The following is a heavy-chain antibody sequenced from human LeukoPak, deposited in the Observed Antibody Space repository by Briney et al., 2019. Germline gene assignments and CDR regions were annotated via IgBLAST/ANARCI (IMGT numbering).Heavy chain of an antibody. CDR1: GGAISSDDYY. D-gene: IGHD3-10*01. J-gene: IGHJ5*02. V-gene: IGHV4-30-4*01. CDR2: IHYKGRT. Sequence: SQPLSLTCIVSGGAISSDDYYWSWLRQPPGKGLEWIGYIHYKGRTFYNPSLNSRITISLDTSKIQFSLKLNSVTAADTAVYYCARDSSFRGLSPDNYFDPWGQGTLVTVSS. CDR3: ARDSSFRGLSPDNYFDP.